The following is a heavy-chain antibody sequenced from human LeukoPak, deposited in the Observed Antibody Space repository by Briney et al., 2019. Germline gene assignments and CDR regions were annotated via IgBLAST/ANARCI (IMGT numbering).Heavy chain of an antibody. CDR3: ARDALGYCSSTSCSRGRYSNYMVV. J-gene: IGHJ6*03. CDR2: INPSGGST. CDR1: GYTFTRYY. Sequence: PVASVTVSCMASGYTFTRYYMHWVRQAPGQGGEGVGLINPSGGSTNYAQRFQGRVTISRETATSTVYMELSRLRSDDTAVYYCARDALGYCSSTSCSRGRYSNYMVVWGKGTTVTVSS. D-gene: IGHD2-2*01. V-gene: IGHV1-46*01.